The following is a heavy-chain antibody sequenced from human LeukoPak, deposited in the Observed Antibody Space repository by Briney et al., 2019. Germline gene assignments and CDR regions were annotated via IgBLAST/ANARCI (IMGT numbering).Heavy chain of an antibody. J-gene: IGHJ4*02. V-gene: IGHV3-23*01. CDR3: GKTTVGYSSGQKPAWPVDY. CDR2: IFGSGGSP. Sequence: GRSLRLSCAASGFTFGSHAMYWVRQAPGKGLEWVAGIFGSGGSPHYADPVKGRFTISRDNSRNTVYLQINSLRAEDTAVYYCGKTTVGYSSGQKPAWPVDYWGQGTLVTVSS. CDR1: GFTFGSHA. D-gene: IGHD5-18*01.